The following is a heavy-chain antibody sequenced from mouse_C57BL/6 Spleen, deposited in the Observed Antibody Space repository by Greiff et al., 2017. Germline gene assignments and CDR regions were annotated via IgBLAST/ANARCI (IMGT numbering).Heavy chain of an antibody. D-gene: IGHD1-1*01. V-gene: IGHV1-69*01. Sequence: QVQLQQPGAELVMPGASVKLSCKASGYTFTSYWMHWVKQRPGQGLEWIGEIDPSDSYTNYNQKFKGKSTLTVDKSSSTAYMQLSSLTSEDSAVYYCASRDYYGSSPYAMDYWGQGTSVTVSS. J-gene: IGHJ4*01. CDR3: ASRDYYGSSPYAMDY. CDR2: IDPSDSYT. CDR1: GYTFTSYW.